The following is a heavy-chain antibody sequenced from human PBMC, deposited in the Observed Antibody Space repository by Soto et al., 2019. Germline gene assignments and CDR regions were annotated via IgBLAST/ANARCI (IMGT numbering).Heavy chain of an antibody. CDR1: GFTFSDFY. CDR2: ISGTSDYT. J-gene: IGHJ6*02. D-gene: IGHD3-16*01. CDR3: ASTSEVTYYFYYGMDV. V-gene: IGHV3-11*06. Sequence: QVQLVESGGGLVRPGRSLRLSCAASGFTFSDFYMSWIRQAPGKGLEWISYISGTSDYTHYADYVKGRSTISRDNAKNSLYLQMNSLRAEDTAVYYCASTSEVTYYFYYGMDVWGQGTTVTVSS.